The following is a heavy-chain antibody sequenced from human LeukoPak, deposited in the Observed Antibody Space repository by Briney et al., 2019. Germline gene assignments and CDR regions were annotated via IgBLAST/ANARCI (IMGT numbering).Heavy chain of an antibody. Sequence: ASVKVSCKASGYTFTSYGISWVRQAPGQGLEWMGWISAYNGNTNYAQKLQGRVTMTTDTSTSTAYKELRSLRSDDTAVYYCAGYGGNTDFDYWGQGTLVTVSS. J-gene: IGHJ4*02. CDR2: ISAYNGNT. V-gene: IGHV1-18*01. D-gene: IGHD4-23*01. CDR1: GYTFTSYG. CDR3: AGYGGNTDFDY.